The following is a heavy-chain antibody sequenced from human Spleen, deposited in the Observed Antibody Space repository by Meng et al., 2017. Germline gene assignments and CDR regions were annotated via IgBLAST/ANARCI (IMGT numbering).Heavy chain of an antibody. J-gene: IGHJ4*02. CDR1: GGSFSNYA. CDR2: IIPIFGRT. CDR3: ARANPPDY. V-gene: IGHV1-69*06. Sequence: VELVQSGAEVKRPGSSVKGSCKASGGSFSNYAISWVRQAPGQGLEWMGGIIPIFGRTNYAQKLQGRVTISADKSTSTVYMELRSLRSEDTAVYYCARANPPDYWGQGTLVTVSS.